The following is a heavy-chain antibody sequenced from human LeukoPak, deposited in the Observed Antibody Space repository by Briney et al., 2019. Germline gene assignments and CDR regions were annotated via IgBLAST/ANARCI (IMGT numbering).Heavy chain of an antibody. CDR3: ARGGELLRPADY. J-gene: IGHJ4*02. CDR1: GFTFSSYW. Sequence: GGSLRLSCATSGFTFSSYWMSWVRQAPGKGLEWVANMNQDGSEKYYVDSVKGRFTISRDNAKNSLYLQMNNLRAEDTAVYYCARGGELLRPADYWGQGTLVTVSS. V-gene: IGHV3-7*01. CDR2: MNQDGSEK. D-gene: IGHD1-26*01.